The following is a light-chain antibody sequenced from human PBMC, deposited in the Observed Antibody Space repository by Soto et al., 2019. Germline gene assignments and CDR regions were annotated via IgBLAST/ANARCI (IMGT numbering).Light chain of an antibody. CDR2: STN. V-gene: IGLV8-61*01. CDR3: VLYLGSGIWV. Sequence: QAVVTQEPSFSVSPGGTVTLTCGLTSGSVSASSYPSWYQQTPGQAPRTLIYSTNTRSSGVPDRFSGSILGNKAALTITGAQADDDYDYYCVLYLGSGIWVFGGGTKLTVL. CDR1: SGSVSASSY. J-gene: IGLJ3*02.